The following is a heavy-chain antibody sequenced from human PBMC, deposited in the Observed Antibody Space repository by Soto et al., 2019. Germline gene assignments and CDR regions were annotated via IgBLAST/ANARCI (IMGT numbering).Heavy chain of an antibody. J-gene: IGHJ5*02. CDR2: ISGSGGST. V-gene: IGHV3-23*01. D-gene: IGHD3-3*01. CDR1: GFTFSSYA. Sequence: GGSLRLSCAASGFTFSSYAMSWVRQAPGKGLEWVSAISGSGGSTYYADSVKGRFTISRDNSKNTLYLQMNSLRAEDTAVYYCAKDPIFLEWSPPDNNWFDPWGQGTLVTVSS. CDR3: AKDPIFLEWSPPDNNWFDP.